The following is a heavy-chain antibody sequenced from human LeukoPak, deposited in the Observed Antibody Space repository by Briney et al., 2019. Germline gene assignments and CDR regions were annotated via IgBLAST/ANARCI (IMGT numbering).Heavy chain of an antibody. V-gene: IGHV3-23*01. D-gene: IGHD6-19*01. CDR1: GCTFSSYA. J-gene: IGHJ4*02. CDR2: ISESGTNT. CDR3: AKMMAGVAGIPNC. Sequence: TGGSLRLSCAASGCTFSSYAMSWVRRAPGKGLEWVSAISESGTNTYYTDSVRGRFTISRDNSKNTLYLHMNSLRADDTAVYYCAKMMAGVAGIPNCWGQGTLVTVFS.